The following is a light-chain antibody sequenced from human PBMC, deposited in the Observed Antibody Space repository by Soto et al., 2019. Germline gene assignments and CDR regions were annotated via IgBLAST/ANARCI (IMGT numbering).Light chain of an antibody. CDR2: AAS. Sequence: DIQMTQSPSSLSVSVGDRVTITCRASQTIDTYLNWYEQKPGKAPKLLIYAASTLQSEVPSRFSGGGSGTDFTLTISSLQPEDFGTYYCQQSYTSPVTFGGGTRVEIK. J-gene: IGKJ4*01. CDR3: QQSYTSPVT. V-gene: IGKV1-39*01. CDR1: QTIDTY.